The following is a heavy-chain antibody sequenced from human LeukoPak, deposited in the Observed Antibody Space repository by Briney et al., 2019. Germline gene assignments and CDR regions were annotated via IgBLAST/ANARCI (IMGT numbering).Heavy chain of an antibody. CDR3: ARVRGGSRTYYYYMDV. J-gene: IGHJ6*03. V-gene: IGHV1-8*01. CDR1: GYTFTSYD. CDR2: MNPNSGNT. Sequence: ASVKVSSKASGYTFTSYDINWVRPATGQGLEWMGWMNPNSGNTGYAQKFQGRVTMTRNTSISTAYMELSSLRSEDTAVYYCARVRGGSRTYYYYMDVWGKGTTVTISS. D-gene: IGHD2-15*01.